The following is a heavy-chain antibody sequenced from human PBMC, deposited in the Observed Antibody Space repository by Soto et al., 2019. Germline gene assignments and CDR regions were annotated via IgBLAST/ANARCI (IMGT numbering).Heavy chain of an antibody. Sequence: LPETLSLTCAVYGGSFSGYYWSWIRQPPGKGLEWIGEINHSGSTNYNPALKSRVTISVDTSKNQFSLKLSSVTAADTAVYYCARETPAGGIMNWFDPWGQGTLVTVSS. CDR3: ARETPAGGIMNWFDP. CDR1: GGSFSGYY. V-gene: IGHV4-34*01. J-gene: IGHJ5*02. CDR2: INHSGST. D-gene: IGHD2-2*01.